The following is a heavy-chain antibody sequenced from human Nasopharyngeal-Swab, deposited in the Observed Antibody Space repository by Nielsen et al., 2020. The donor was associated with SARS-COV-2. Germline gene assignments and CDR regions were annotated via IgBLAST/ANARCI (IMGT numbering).Heavy chain of an antibody. Sequence: GGSLRLSCEASGLTFGNYAMSGVRQAPGTGLEWVSGITGRLGDTYYGDSVKGRFTISRDNSKNTVYLQMNSLRDKDTAIYYCVKHSGNYLHNWFGPWGQGTPATVSS. CDR1: GLTFGNYA. J-gene: IGHJ5*02. CDR3: VKHSGNYLHNWFGP. V-gene: IGHV3-23*01. D-gene: IGHD5-24*01. CDR2: ITGRLGDT.